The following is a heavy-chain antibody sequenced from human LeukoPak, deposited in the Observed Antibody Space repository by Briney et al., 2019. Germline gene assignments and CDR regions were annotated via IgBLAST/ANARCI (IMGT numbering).Heavy chain of an antibody. Sequence: GGSLRLSCVGSGLTFRNYWMYWVRQGPGKGLVWISRISRDGSRTNYADSMKGRFTISRDNAKNSLFLQMNSLRAEDTAVYYCARVLRYCSGGNCYSGGLGYMDVWGKGTTVTISS. CDR3: ARVLRYCSGGNCYSGGLGYMDV. CDR2: ISRDGSRT. D-gene: IGHD2-15*01. CDR1: GLTFRNYW. V-gene: IGHV3-74*01. J-gene: IGHJ6*03.